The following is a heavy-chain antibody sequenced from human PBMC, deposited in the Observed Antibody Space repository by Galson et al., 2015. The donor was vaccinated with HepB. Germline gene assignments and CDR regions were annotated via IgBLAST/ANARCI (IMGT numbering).Heavy chain of an antibody. J-gene: IGHJ2*01. D-gene: IGHD3-22*01. CDR3: ARDGVRDYDSSGYYHYWYFDL. Sequence: SLRLSCAASDFSFSYYEMNWVRQAPGKGLERVSYISDTGRTTNYADSVKGRFTTSRDNVKKLLYLQMNSLGAEDTAVYYCARDGVRDYDSSGYYHYWYFDLWGRGTLVTVSS. V-gene: IGHV3-48*03. CDR1: DFSFSYYE. CDR2: ISDTGRTT.